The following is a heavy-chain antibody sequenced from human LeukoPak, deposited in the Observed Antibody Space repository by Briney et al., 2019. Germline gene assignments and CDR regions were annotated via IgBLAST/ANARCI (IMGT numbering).Heavy chain of an antibody. D-gene: IGHD2-15*01. CDR2: IYYTGST. Sequence: ASETLSLTCTVSGGSISTYYWSWVRQPPGKGLEWIGYIYYTGSTNYNPSFKGRVTMSVDRSKNQFSLRLNSVTAADTAVYYCAREGYCSGGSCHRTFDYWGRGTLVTVSS. J-gene: IGHJ4*02. V-gene: IGHV4-59*01. CDR1: GGSISTYY. CDR3: AREGYCSGGSCHRTFDY.